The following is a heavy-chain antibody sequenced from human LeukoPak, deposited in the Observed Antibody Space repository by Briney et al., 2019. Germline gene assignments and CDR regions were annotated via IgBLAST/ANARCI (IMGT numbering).Heavy chain of an antibody. D-gene: IGHD5-18*01. V-gene: IGHV3-7*01. Sequence: GGSLRLSCAASGFTFSSYWMSWVRQAPGKGLEWVANIKQDGSEKYYVDSVKGRFTISRDNAKNSLYLQMNSLRAEDTAVYYCARIGYSYGPLGYYYYMDVWGKGTTVTISS. CDR3: ARIGYSYGPLGYYYYMDV. J-gene: IGHJ6*03. CDR1: GFTFSSYW. CDR2: IKQDGSEK.